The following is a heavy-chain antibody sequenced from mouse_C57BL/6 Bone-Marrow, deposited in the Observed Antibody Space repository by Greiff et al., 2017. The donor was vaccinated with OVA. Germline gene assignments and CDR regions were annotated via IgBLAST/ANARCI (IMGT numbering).Heavy chain of an antibody. D-gene: IGHD4-1*02. CDR2: INPDSSTI. J-gene: IGHJ2*01. CDR3: ARRSTGTEGAYFDY. CDR1: GVDFSRYW. Sequence: AASGVDFSRYWMSWVRRAPGKGLEWIGEINPDSSTINYAPSLKDKFIISRDNAKNTLYLQMSKVRSEDTALYYCARRSTGTEGAYFDYWGQGTTLTVSS. V-gene: IGHV4-1*01.